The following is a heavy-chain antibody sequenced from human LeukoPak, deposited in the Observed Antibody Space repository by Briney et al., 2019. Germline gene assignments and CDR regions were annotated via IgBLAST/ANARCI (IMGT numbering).Heavy chain of an antibody. CDR3: ARDERFSNGETHYPDLGY. CDR1: GYTFTGYY. Sequence: ASVKVSCKASGYTFTGYYMFWVRQAPGQGLEWMGWINPNTGATKYAQNFQGRVTLTRDTSIRATFMELSSLRSDDTAFYYCARDERFSNGETHYPDLGYWGRQTLVTVSS. D-gene: IGHD2-8*01. J-gene: IGHJ4*02. V-gene: IGHV1-2*02. CDR2: INPNTGAT.